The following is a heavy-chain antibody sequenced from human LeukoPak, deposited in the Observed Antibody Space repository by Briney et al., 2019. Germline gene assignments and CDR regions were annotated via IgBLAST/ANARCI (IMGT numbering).Heavy chain of an antibody. CDR2: IRSKANSYAT. Sequence: PGGSLRLSCAASGFTFSGSAMHWVRQASGKGLEWVGRIRSKANSYATAYAASVKGRFTISRDDSKNTAYLQMNSLKTGDTAVYYCTRPKGYCTNGVCPRSYYGMDVWGQGTTVTVSS. CDR1: GFTFSGSA. V-gene: IGHV3-73*01. D-gene: IGHD2-8*01. J-gene: IGHJ6*02. CDR3: TRPKGYCTNGVCPRSYYGMDV.